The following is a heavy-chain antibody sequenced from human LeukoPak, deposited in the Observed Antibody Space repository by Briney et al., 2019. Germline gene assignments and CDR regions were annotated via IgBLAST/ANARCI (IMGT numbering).Heavy chain of an antibody. V-gene: IGHV1-46*01. CDR1: GYTLISYY. Sequence: GASVKVSCKTSGYTLISYYMHWVRQAPGQGLERMGIINPSGGSTSYAQKFQGRVTMTRDMSTSTVYMELSSLRSEDTAVYYCARATRTSGSSGYYYDYWGQGTLVTVSS. J-gene: IGHJ4*02. CDR2: INPSGGST. CDR3: ARATRTSGSSGYYYDY. D-gene: IGHD3-22*01.